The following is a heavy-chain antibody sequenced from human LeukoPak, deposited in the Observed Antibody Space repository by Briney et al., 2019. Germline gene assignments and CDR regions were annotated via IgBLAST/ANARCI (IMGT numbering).Heavy chain of an antibody. D-gene: IGHD1-26*01. Sequence: GGSLRLSCAASGFPFNAYWMTWVRQAPGKGLEWVGRFRSKTDGGTIDYAAPVKGRFTISRDDSRNTLYLQMNSLKTEDTAVYYCTTVIMGAPKDDYWGQGTLVTVSS. CDR3: TTVIMGAPKDDY. CDR2: FRSKTDGGTI. V-gene: IGHV3-15*05. J-gene: IGHJ4*02. CDR1: GFPFNAYW.